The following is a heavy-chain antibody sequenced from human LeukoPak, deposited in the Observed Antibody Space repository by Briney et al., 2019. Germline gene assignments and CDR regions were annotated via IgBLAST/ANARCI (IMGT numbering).Heavy chain of an antibody. CDR1: GFTFSSYS. J-gene: IGHJ4*02. CDR2: ISSSSSYI. CDR3: ARSGGYDTYFDY. V-gene: IGHV3-21*01. D-gene: IGHD3-22*01. Sequence: GGSLRLSCAAPGFTFSSYSMNWVRQAPGKGLEWVSSISSSSSYIYYADSVKGRFTISRDNAKNSLYLQMNSLRAEDTAVYYCARSGGYDTYFDYWGQGTLVTVSS.